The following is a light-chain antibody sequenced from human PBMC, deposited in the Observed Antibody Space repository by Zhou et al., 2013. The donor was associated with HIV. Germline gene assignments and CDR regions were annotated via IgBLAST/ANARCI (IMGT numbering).Light chain of an antibody. Sequence: DIQMTQSPSSLSASVGDRVTITCRASQSISNYLNWYQQKPGKAPKLLIYAASSLQSGVPSRFSGSGSGTDFTLTISSLRPEDFASYYCQQSYSTPRTFGGGTKVEIK. J-gene: IGKJ4*01. CDR3: QQSYSTPRT. CDR1: QSISNY. V-gene: IGKV1-39*01. CDR2: AAS.